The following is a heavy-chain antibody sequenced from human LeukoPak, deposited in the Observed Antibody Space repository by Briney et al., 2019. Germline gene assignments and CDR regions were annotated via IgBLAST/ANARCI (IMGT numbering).Heavy chain of an antibody. CDR3: ARGGFSHGFDV. CDR2: INNDGTAT. J-gene: IGHJ3*01. Sequence: PGGSLRLSCAASGFTFRSFWIHWGRQAPGKGLVGVGRINNDGTATIYADSVKGRFTVSRDNAKNTLYLQMNSLRVEDTAVYFCARGGFSHGFDVWGQGTVVTVSS. CDR1: GFTFRSFW. D-gene: IGHD5-12*01. V-gene: IGHV3-74*01.